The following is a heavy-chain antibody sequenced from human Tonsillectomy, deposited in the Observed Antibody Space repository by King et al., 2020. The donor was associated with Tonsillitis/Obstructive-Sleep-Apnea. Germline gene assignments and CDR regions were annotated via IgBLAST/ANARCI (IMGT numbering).Heavy chain of an antibody. Sequence: VQLVESGAEVKKPGESLRISCQGSGYSFTSYWITWVRQMPGKGLEWMGRIDPGDSYTNYSPSFQGHVTISADKSISAAYLQWSSLKASDTAVYYCARSGPAGYMEVWGKGTTGTVTS. J-gene: IGHJ6*03. CDR3: ARSGPAGYMEV. V-gene: IGHV5-10-1*01. CDR1: GYSFTSYW. CDR2: IDPGDSYT. D-gene: IGHD1-14*01.